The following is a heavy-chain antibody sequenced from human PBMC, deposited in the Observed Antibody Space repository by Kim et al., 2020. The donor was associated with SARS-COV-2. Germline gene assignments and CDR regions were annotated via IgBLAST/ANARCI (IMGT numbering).Heavy chain of an antibody. D-gene: IGHD3-9*01. J-gene: IGHJ4*02. Sequence: NAVSVKSRTTINPDTSKNQFSLRLNSVTPEDTAVYYGARDLLGYYKRFDSWGQGTLVTVSS. V-gene: IGHV6-1*01. CDR3: ARDLLGYYKRFDS.